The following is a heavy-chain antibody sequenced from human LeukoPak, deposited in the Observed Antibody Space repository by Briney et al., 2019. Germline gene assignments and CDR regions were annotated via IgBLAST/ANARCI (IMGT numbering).Heavy chain of an antibody. CDR2: ISGSGGST. CDR3: AKDLSIAAAGPLDY. V-gene: IGHV3-23*01. Sequence: GGSLRLSCAASGFTFSSYAMHWVRQAPGKGLEWVSAISGSGGSTYYADSVKGRFTISRDNSKNTLYLQMNSLRAEDTAVYYCAKDLSIAAAGPLDYWGQGTLVTVSS. D-gene: IGHD6-13*01. J-gene: IGHJ4*02. CDR1: GFTFSSYA.